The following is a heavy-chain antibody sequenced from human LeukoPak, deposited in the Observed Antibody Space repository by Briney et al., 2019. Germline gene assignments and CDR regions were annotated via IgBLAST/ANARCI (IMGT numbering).Heavy chain of an antibody. CDR1: GYTFTTHY. Sequence: GASVKVSCKASGYTFTTHYIHWVRQAPGQGLEWMGIINPSRGSTSYEQRFQGRLTMTRDTSTNTVYMELSSLRSEDTAVYYCARHPSPQLHHFDYWGQGTLVTVSS. J-gene: IGHJ4*02. D-gene: IGHD2-2*01. CDR2: INPSRGST. V-gene: IGHV1-46*01. CDR3: ARHPSPQLHHFDY.